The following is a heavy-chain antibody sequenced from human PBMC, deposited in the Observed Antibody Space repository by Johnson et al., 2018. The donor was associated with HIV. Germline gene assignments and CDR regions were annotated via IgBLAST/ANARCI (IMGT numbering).Heavy chain of an antibody. CDR1: GFTFDDYG. D-gene: IGHD3-22*01. Sequence: MLLVESGGGVVRPGGSLRLSCAASGFTFDDYGMSWVRQAPGKGLEWVSGINWNGGSTDYADSVKGRFTISRDNTKNSLFLQMNSLRAEDTALYSCASSYYYDSSGYYRGDAFDIWGQGTMVTVSS. V-gene: IGHV3-20*04. CDR2: INWNGGST. CDR3: ASSYYYDSSGYYRGDAFDI. J-gene: IGHJ3*02.